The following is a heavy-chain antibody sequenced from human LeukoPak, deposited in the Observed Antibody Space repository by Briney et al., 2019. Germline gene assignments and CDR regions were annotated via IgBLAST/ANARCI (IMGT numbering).Heavy chain of an antibody. Sequence: KTSETLSLTCAVSGYSISSGYYWGWIRQPPGKGLEWIGGIYHSGSTYYNPSLKSRVTISVDTSKNQFSLKLSSVTAADTAVYYCARDIRYFDWLSPYYFDYWGQGTLVTVSS. CDR1: GYSISSGYY. D-gene: IGHD3-9*01. CDR3: ARDIRYFDWLSPYYFDY. V-gene: IGHV4-38-2*02. CDR2: IYHSGST. J-gene: IGHJ4*02.